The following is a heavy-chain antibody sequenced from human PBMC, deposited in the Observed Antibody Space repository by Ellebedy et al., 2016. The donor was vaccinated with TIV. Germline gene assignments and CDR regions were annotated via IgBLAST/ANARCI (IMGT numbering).Heavy chain of an antibody. V-gene: IGHV3-7*01. Sequence: GGSLRLXCAASGFTFSSYWMSWVRQAPGKGLEWVANIKQDGSEKYYVDSVKGRFTIYRDNARNSLSLQMNSLRAEDTAVYYCAYVGSGPIDYWGQGTLVTVSS. J-gene: IGHJ4*02. D-gene: IGHD1-26*01. CDR1: GFTFSSYW. CDR3: AYVGSGPIDY. CDR2: IKQDGSEK.